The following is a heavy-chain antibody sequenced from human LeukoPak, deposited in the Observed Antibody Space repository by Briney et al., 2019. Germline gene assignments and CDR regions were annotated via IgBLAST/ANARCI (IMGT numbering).Heavy chain of an antibody. CDR3: ARAIVGSSWYGAFGY. V-gene: IGHV4-59*01. Sequence: PSETLSLTCSVSGGSISSYYWSWIRQPPGKGLEGIGYIYYSGSTNYNPSLKSRVTISVDTSKNQFSLKLSSVTAADTAVYYCARAIVGSSWYGAFGYWGQGTLVTVSS. CDR1: GGSISSYY. J-gene: IGHJ4*02. CDR2: IYYSGST. D-gene: IGHD6-13*01.